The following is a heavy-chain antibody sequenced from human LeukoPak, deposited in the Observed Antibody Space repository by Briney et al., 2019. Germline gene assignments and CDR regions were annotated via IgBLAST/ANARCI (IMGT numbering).Heavy chain of an antibody. D-gene: IGHD6-19*01. Sequence: SETLSLTCTVSGGSISSYYWGWIRQPPGKGLEWIGSIYHSGSTYYNPSLKSRVTISVDTSKNQFSLKPSSVTAADTAVYYCARDKVAGRNYFDYWGQGTLVTVSS. V-gene: IGHV4-38-2*02. CDR1: GGSISSYY. CDR3: ARDKVAGRNYFDY. CDR2: IYHSGST. J-gene: IGHJ4*02.